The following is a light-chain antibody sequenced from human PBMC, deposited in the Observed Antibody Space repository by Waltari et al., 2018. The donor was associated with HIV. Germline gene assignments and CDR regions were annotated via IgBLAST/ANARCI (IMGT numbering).Light chain of an antibody. CDR1: QSPLKSNGKNY. CDR3: MQGSQTPFS. V-gene: IGKV2-28*01. CDR2: LGS. Sequence: IVMTQTPLSLPVPPGEPASISCRSGQSPLKSNGKNYLDWYLQKPGQSPQLLIYLGSNRASGVPDRFSGSGSGTDFTLKISRVEAEDVGIYYCMQGSQTPFSFGQGTKLVVK. J-gene: IGKJ2*03.